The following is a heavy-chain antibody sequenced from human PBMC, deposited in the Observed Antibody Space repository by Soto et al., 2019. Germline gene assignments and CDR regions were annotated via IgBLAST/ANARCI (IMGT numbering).Heavy chain of an antibody. CDR3: ARGDDVGSGYAESFQH. CDR1: GFTFSSYW. CDR2: ISSDGSST. D-gene: IGHD3-3*01. V-gene: IGHV3-74*01. J-gene: IGHJ1*01. Sequence: GGSLRLSCAASGFTFSSYWMHWVRQAPGKGLVWVSRISSDGSSTSYADSVKGRFTISRDNAKNTLYLQMNSLRAEDTDVYYWARGDDVGSGYAESFQHWGQGTLVTVSS.